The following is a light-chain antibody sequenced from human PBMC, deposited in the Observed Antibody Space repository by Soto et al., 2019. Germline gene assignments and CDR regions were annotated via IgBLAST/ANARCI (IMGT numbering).Light chain of an antibody. Sequence: EIVLTQSPATLSLSPGDRATLSYRASQSVRTYLAWYQQKPGQTPRLLIYDVSNRATGIPARFSGSGSGTDFTLTISGLEPEDSAVYYCQHRSNWPPTFGQGTRLEIK. CDR3: QHRSNWPPT. CDR1: QSVRTY. CDR2: DVS. J-gene: IGKJ5*01. V-gene: IGKV3-11*01.